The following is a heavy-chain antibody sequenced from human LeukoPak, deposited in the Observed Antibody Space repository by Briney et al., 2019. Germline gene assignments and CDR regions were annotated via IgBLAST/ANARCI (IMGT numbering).Heavy chain of an antibody. Sequence: GGSLRLSCAASGFTFRSYAMSWVRQAPGKGLEWVSANNGSGGSTYYTASVKGRFTISRDNSKNTLYLQMNSLRAEDRAVYYCAKELDSSSWTFDYWGQGTLVTVSS. V-gene: IGHV3-23*01. CDR2: NNGSGGST. CDR1: GFTFRSYA. CDR3: AKELDSSSWTFDY. J-gene: IGHJ4*02. D-gene: IGHD6-13*01.